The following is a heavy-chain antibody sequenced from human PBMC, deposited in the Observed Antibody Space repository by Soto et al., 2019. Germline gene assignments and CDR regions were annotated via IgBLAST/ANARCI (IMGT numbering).Heavy chain of an antibody. Sequence: GGSLRLSCAASGFTFSSYWMHWVRQAPGKGLVWVSRINSDGSSTSYADSVKGRFTISRDNAKNKLYLQMNSLRAEDTAVYYCARDIEHDILTGYYYYYYDGMDVWGQGTTVTVSS. CDR2: INSDGSST. CDR3: ARDIEHDILTGYYYYYYDGMDV. V-gene: IGHV3-74*01. CDR1: GFTFSSYW. D-gene: IGHD3-9*01. J-gene: IGHJ6*02.